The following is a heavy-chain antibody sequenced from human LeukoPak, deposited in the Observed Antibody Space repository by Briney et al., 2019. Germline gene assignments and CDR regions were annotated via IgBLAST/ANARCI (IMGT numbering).Heavy chain of an antibody. CDR2: INHSGST. V-gene: IGHV4-34*01. D-gene: IGHD4-23*01. J-gene: IGHJ4*02. Sequence: PSETLSLTCAVYGGSFSGYYWSWIRQPPGKGLEWIGEINHSGSTNYNPSLKSRVTISVDTSKNQFSLKLSSVTAADTAVYYCARGQPKWLLPYYFDYWGQGTLVTVSS. CDR1: GGSFSGYY. CDR3: ARGQPKWLLPYYFDY.